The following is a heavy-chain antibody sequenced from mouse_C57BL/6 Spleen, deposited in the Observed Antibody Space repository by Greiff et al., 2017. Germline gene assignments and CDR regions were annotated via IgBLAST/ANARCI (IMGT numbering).Heavy chain of an antibody. CDR1: GYTFTDYE. Sequence: QVQLKQSGAELVRPGASVTLSCKASGYTFTDYEMHWVKQTPVHGLEWIGAIDPETGGTAYNQKFKGKAILTADKSSSTAYMELRSLTSEDSAVYYCTRLDYGNLDYWGQGTTLTVSS. V-gene: IGHV1-15*01. J-gene: IGHJ2*01. D-gene: IGHD2-1*01. CDR3: TRLDYGNLDY. CDR2: IDPETGGT.